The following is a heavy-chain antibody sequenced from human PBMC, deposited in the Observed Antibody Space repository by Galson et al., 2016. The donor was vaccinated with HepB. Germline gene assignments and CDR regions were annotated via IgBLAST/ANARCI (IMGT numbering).Heavy chain of an antibody. Sequence: SVKVSCKASGHTFPTFGFSWVRQAPGQGLEWMGWISAYNGNTYYAQKLQDRVTMTTDTSTSTAYMELRSLRSDDTAVYYCTVVPASKDYYYGMDVWGQGTTVTVSS. CDR3: TVVPASKDYYYGMDV. D-gene: IGHD2-2*01. CDR2: ISAYNGNT. CDR1: GHTFPTFG. V-gene: IGHV1-18*01. J-gene: IGHJ6*02.